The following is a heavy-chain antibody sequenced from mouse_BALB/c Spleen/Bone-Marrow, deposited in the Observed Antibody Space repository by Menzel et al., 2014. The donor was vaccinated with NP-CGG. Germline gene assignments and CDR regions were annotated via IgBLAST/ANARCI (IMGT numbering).Heavy chain of an antibody. V-gene: IGHV1-9*01. CDR2: ILPGSGST. Sequence: VKLMESGAELMKPGASVKISCEATGYTFSSYWIEWVKQRPGHGLEWIGEILPGSGSTNYNEKFKGKATFTADTSSNTAYMQLSSLTSEDSAVYYCARASWDYWGQGTSVTVSS. D-gene: IGHD6-1*01. CDR3: ARASWDY. J-gene: IGHJ4*01. CDR1: GYTFSSYW.